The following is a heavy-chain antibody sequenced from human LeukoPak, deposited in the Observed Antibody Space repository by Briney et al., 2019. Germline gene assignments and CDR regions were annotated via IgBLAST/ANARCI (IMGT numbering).Heavy chain of an antibody. CDR3: ARASGWYHRGFDY. V-gene: IGHV3-66*01. CDR2: IYSGGST. J-gene: IGHJ4*02. CDR1: GFNVSSNY. D-gene: IGHD6-19*01. Sequence: PGGSLRLSCAASGFNVSSNYMSWVRQAPGKGLEWVSVIYSGGSTYYADSVKGRFTISRGNSKNTLYLQMNSLRAEDTPVYYCARASGWYHRGFDYWGQGTLVTVSS.